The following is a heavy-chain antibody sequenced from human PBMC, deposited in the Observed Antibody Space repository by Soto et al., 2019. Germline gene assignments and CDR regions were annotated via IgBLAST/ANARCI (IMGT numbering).Heavy chain of an antibody. Sequence: HPGGSLRLSCAASGFTFSSYSMNWVRQAPGKGLEWVSYISSSSSTIYYADSVKGRFTISRDNAKNSLYLQMNSLRDEDTAVYYCARSSRKRDYDFWSGYYATFDYWGQGTLVTVSS. CDR1: GFTFSSYS. CDR3: ARSSRKRDYDFWSGYYATFDY. D-gene: IGHD3-3*01. CDR2: ISSSSSTI. V-gene: IGHV3-48*02. J-gene: IGHJ4*02.